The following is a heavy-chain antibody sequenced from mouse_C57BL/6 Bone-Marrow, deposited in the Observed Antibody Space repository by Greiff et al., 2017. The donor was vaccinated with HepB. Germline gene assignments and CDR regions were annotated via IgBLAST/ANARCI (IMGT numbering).Heavy chain of an antibody. CDR3: ARPRYYGSSYNWYFDV. CDR2: ISSGSSTI. V-gene: IGHV5-17*01. D-gene: IGHD1-1*01. CDR1: GFTFSDYG. Sequence: EVMLVESGGGLVKPGGSLKLSCAASGFTFSDYGMHWVRQAPEKGLEWVAYISSGSSTIYYADTVKGRFTISRDNAKNTLFLQMTSLRSEDTAMYYCARPRYYGSSYNWYFDVWGTGTTVTVSS. J-gene: IGHJ1*03.